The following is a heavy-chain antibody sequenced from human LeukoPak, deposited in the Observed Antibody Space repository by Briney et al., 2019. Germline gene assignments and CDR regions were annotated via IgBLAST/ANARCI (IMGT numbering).Heavy chain of an antibody. J-gene: IGHJ4*02. V-gene: IGHV3-23*01. Sequence: GGSRRLSCAASGFTFSDSWMSWVRQAPGKGLEWVSTISNSDDSTYYADSVKGRFTISRDNSENTLFLRMNSLRAEDTAVYYCAKATGYLLWGQGTLVIVSS. CDR3: AKATGYLL. CDR1: GFTFSDSW. CDR2: ISNSDDST. D-gene: IGHD1-14*01.